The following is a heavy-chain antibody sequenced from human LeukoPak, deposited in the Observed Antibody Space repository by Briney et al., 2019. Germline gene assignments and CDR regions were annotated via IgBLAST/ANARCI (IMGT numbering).Heavy chain of an antibody. V-gene: IGHV4-39*01. CDR2: IYYSGIT. J-gene: IGHJ6*03. CDR3: ARQGSPDYYYYYMDV. CDR1: GGSISISSYY. Sequence: PSETLSLTCTVSGGSISISSYYWGWIRQPPGKGLEWIGTIYYSGITYYNPSLKSRVTISVDTSKNQFSLKLSSVTAADTAVYYCARQGSPDYYYYYMDVWGKGTTVTVSS.